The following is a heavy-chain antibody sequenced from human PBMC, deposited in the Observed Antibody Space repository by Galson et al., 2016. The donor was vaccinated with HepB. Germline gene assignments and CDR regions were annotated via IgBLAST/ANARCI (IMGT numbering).Heavy chain of an antibody. V-gene: IGHV3-48*01. CDR1: GITFSSYS. Sequence: SLRLSCAASGITFSSYSMNWVRQAPGKGLEWVSYISSSTSTIYYADSVKGRFTISRDNAKNTLYLQMNSLRAEDTAVYYCASGNHYYYGMDVWGQGTTVIVS. J-gene: IGHJ6*02. CDR3: ASGNHYYYGMDV. CDR2: ISSSTSTI.